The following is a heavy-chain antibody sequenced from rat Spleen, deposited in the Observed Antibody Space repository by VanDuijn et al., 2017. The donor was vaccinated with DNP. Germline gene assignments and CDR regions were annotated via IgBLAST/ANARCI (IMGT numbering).Heavy chain of an antibody. D-gene: IGHD1-11*01. V-gene: IGHV5-58*01. Sequence: EVQLVESGGGLVQPGRSLKLSCVASGFTFSSYWMYWIRQAPGKGLEWVASISATGGSTSYRDSVKGRFTISRHNAENTLYLQMDSLWSEDTATYYCTTDFERGYWGQGVMVTVSS. CDR1: GFTFSSYW. J-gene: IGHJ2*01. CDR2: ISATGGST. CDR3: TTDFERGY.